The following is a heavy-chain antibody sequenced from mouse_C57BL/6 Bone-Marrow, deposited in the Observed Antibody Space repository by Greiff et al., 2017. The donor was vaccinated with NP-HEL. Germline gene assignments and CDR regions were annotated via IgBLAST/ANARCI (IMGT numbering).Heavy chain of an antibody. Sequence: DVMLVESGGGLVQPGGSLKLSCAASGFTFSDYYMYWVRQTPEKRLEWVAYISNGGGSTYYPDTVKGRFPISRDNAKNTLYLQMSRLKSEDTAMYYCARHGGGRGYWYFDVWGTGTTVTVSS. V-gene: IGHV5-12*01. D-gene: IGHD1-1*01. CDR1: GFTFSDYY. J-gene: IGHJ1*03. CDR2: ISNGGGST. CDR3: ARHGGGRGYWYFDV.